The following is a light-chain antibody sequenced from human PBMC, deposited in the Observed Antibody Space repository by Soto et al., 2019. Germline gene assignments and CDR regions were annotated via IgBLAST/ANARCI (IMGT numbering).Light chain of an antibody. V-gene: IGKV3-15*01. J-gene: IGKJ5*01. CDR1: QSVSSN. CDR2: GAS. CDR3: QQCDNWPPIT. Sequence: VMTQSPATLSVSPGERATLSCRASQSVSSNLAWYQQKHGQAPRLLIYGASTRATGIPARFSGSGSGTEFTLTISSLQSEDFAVYYCQQCDNWPPITFGQGTRLEI.